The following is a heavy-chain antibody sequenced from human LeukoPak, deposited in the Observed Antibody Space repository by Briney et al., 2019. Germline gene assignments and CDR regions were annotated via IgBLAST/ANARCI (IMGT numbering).Heavy chain of an antibody. CDR3: ARVPLPYDFWSGFLYYFDY. CDR2: ISSSGSTI. J-gene: IGHJ4*02. V-gene: IGHV3-48*04. CDR1: GFTFSSYS. Sequence: PGGSLRLSCAASGFTFSSYSMNWVRQAPGKGLEWVSSISSSGSTIYYADSVKGRFTISRENAKTSLYLQTNSLRAEDTAVYYCARVPLPYDFWSGFLYYFDYWGQGTLVTVSS. D-gene: IGHD3-3*01.